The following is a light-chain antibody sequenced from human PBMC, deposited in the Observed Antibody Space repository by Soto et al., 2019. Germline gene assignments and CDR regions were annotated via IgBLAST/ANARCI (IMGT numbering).Light chain of an antibody. CDR2: DVN. CDR3: VSFAGGTYV. V-gene: IGLV2-8*01. Sequence: QSVLTQPPSASGSPGQSVTISCTGTSSDVGAYIFVSWYQQHPGKAPKLMVYDVNRRPPGVPDRFFGSKSGNTASLIVSGLQAEDEADYYCVSFAGGTYVFGTGTKLTVL. CDR1: SSDVGAYIF. J-gene: IGLJ1*01.